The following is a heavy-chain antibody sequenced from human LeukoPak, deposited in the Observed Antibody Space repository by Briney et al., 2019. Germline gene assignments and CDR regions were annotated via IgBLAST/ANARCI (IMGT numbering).Heavy chain of an antibody. CDR2: ISYDGFNP. Sequence: TGGSLRLSCAASGFTFSSYGMYWVRQAPGKGLEWVAVISYDGFNPYYADSVKGRFTISRDNSKNTLWLQMNSLRAEDTAVYYCAKVKEMYSSGSYYFDYWGQGTLVTVSS. D-gene: IGHD6-19*01. CDR3: AKVKEMYSSGSYYFDY. V-gene: IGHV3-30*18. CDR1: GFTFSSYG. J-gene: IGHJ4*02.